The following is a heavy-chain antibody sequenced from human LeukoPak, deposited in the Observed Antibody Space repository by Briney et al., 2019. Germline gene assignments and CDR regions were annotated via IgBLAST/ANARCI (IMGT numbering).Heavy chain of an antibody. CDR2: INPNSGGT. CDR3: ARENIVVVPAARPYYYGMDV. V-gene: IGHV1-2*06. J-gene: IGHJ6*02. D-gene: IGHD2-2*01. Sequence: ASVKVSCKASGYTFTDYHMYWVRQAPGQGLEWMGRINPNSGGTDYAQKLQGRVTMTRDTSISTAYMELSRLRSDDTAVYYCARENIVVVPAARPYYYGMDVWGQGTTVTVSS. CDR1: GYTFTDYH.